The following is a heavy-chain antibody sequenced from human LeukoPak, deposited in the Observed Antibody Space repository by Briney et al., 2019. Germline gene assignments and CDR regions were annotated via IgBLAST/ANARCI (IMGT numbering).Heavy chain of an antibody. CDR2: ISYDGSNK. CDR1: GFTFSSYG. Sequence: GGSLRLSCAAFGFTFSSYGMHWVRQAPGKGLEWVAVISYDGSNKYYADSVKSRFNLSRENSKNTLYLQMNSLRAEDTAVYYCAKVDTAMLDFDYWGQGTLVTVSS. D-gene: IGHD5-18*01. V-gene: IGHV3-30*18. CDR3: AKVDTAMLDFDY. J-gene: IGHJ4*02.